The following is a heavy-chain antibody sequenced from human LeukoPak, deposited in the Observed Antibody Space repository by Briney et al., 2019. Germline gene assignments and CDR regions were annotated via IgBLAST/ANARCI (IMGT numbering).Heavy chain of an antibody. Sequence: PGGSLRLSCAASGFTFSIFWMRWARPAPGKGLVWVSSINSDGSSITYADSVKGRFTISRDNAKNTLYLQMDSLRAEDTAVYYCARTEYSGSYFDSRGQRTLVTVSS. D-gene: IGHD1-26*01. CDR3: ARTEYSGSYFDS. CDR1: GFTFSIFW. CDR2: INSDGSSI. V-gene: IGHV3-74*01. J-gene: IGHJ4*02.